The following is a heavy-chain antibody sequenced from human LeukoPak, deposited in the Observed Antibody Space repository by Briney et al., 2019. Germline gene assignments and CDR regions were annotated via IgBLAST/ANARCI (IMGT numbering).Heavy chain of an antibody. V-gene: IGHV3-74*01. J-gene: IGHJ4*02. Sequence: GGSLRLSCAASGFTFSSYWMHWVRQAPGKGLVWVSRINTDGSSTSYADSVKGRFTISRDNAKNTLYLQMNSLRAEDTAVYYCARAYDFWSGPLDYWGQGTLVTVSS. CDR3: ARAYDFWSGPLDY. CDR1: GFTFSSYW. CDR2: INTDGSST. D-gene: IGHD3-3*01.